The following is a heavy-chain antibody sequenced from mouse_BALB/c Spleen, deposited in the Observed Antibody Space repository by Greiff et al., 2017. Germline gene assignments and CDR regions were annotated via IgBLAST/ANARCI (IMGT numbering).Heavy chain of an antibody. Sequence: VQLKESGPGLVKPSQSLSLTCTVTGYSITSDYAWNWIRQFPGNKLEWMGYISYSGSTSYNPSLKSRISITRDTSKNQFFLQLNSVTTEDTATYYCARLRKDAMDYWGQGTSVTVSS. D-gene: IGHD2-12*01. CDR2: ISYSGST. V-gene: IGHV3-2*02. CDR3: ARLRKDAMDY. J-gene: IGHJ4*01. CDR1: GYSITSDYA.